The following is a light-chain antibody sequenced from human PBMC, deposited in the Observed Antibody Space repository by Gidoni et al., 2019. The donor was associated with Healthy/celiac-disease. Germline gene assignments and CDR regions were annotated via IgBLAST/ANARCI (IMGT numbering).Light chain of an antibody. CDR3: QKRDSTPRT. J-gene: IGKJ2*01. V-gene: IGKV1-39*01. Sequence: DIQLTQSPTSLSVSVGDRATLTCRASQSISSYLNWYQRKPGKAPKLLFYTASTVQSGVPSSFSGGGSGKDFTLTISALRPENFATYNCQKRDSTPRTFGQXTKLEIK. CDR1: QSISSY. CDR2: TAS.